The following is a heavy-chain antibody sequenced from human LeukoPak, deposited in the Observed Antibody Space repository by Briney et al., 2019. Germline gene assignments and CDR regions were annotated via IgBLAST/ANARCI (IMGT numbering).Heavy chain of an antibody. D-gene: IGHD1-26*01. Sequence: GGSLRLSCAASRFTFSTYTMSWVRQAPGKGLEWVSSISSSGGSTYYADSVKGRFTISRDNSKNTLYLQMNSLRAEDTALYYCAKEDHSGSYCYFDYWGQGTLVTVSS. CDR2: ISSSGGST. V-gene: IGHV3-23*01. CDR1: RFTFSTYT. CDR3: AKEDHSGSYCYFDY. J-gene: IGHJ4*02.